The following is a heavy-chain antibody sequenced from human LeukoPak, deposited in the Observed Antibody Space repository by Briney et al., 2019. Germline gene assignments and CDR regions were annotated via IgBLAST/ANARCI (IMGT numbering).Heavy chain of an antibody. J-gene: IGHJ6*03. Sequence: ASVKVSCKASGYTFTGYYMHWVRQAPGQGLEWMGRINPNSGGTSYAQKFQGRVTMTRDTSISTAYMELSRLRSDDTAVYYCASTFRTRGYYMDVWGKGTTVTVSS. CDR1: GYTFTGYY. CDR3: ASTFRTRGYYMDV. CDR2: INPNSGGT. V-gene: IGHV1-2*06. D-gene: IGHD3-10*01.